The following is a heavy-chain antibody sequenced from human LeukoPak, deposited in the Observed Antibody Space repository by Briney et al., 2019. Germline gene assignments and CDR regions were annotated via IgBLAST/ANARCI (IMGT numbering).Heavy chain of an antibody. J-gene: IGHJ5*02. CDR1: GFTFDDYS. Sequence: GGSLRLSCAASGFTFDDYSMSWVRQAPGKGLEWVSGINWNGGSTGYADSVKGRFTISRDNAKNSLYLQMNSLRAEDTALYYCAREDIVMVVAATGMYNWFDPWGQGTLVTVSS. CDR2: INWNGGST. D-gene: IGHD2-15*01. CDR3: AREDIVMVVAATGMYNWFDP. V-gene: IGHV3-20*04.